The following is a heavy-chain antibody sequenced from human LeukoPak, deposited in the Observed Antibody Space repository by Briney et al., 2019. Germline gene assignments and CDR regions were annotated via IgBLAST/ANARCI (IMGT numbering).Heavy chain of an antibody. D-gene: IGHD3-22*01. V-gene: IGHV4-31*03. CDR2: IYYSGST. CDR1: GGSISSGGYY. Sequence: SETLSLTCTVSGGSISSGGYYWSWIRQHLGKGLEWIGYIYYSGSTYYNPSLKSRVTISVDTSKNQFSLKLSSVTAADTAVYYCARDGPYDSSGYDYFDYWGQGTLVTVSS. J-gene: IGHJ4*02. CDR3: ARDGPYDSSGYDYFDY.